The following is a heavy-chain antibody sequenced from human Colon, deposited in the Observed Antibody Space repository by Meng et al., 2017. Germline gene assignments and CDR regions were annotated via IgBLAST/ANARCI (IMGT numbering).Heavy chain of an antibody. J-gene: IGHJ4*02. CDR2: IHHSGSA. CDR1: GGSMSSGNYY. V-gene: IGHV4-30-4*01. CDR3: ASFDHIPRRNYFDY. Sequence: QVQLQDSGPGLVELSPTLPFTSTVSGGSMSSGNYYWSWIRQPPGKGLEWIGYIHHSGSAYYNPSLKSRVSISVDTSKNQFSLNLNSMTAADTAVYYCASFDHIPRRNYFDYWGQGTLVTVSS. D-gene: IGHD2-21*01.